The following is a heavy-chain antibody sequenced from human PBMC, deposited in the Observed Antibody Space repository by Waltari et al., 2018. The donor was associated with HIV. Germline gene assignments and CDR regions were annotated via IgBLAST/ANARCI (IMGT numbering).Heavy chain of an antibody. J-gene: IGHJ6*02. CDR2: IIPIFGSA. V-gene: IGHV1-69*01. CDR3: ARDASPVTHGDYYYFFAMDV. Sequence: QVQLVQSGAEGKKPGSSVKVSCKASGGTFSSYPISWVRQAPGQGLEWLGEIIPIFGSANYAQKFQGRVTITADESTSTAYMELRSLRSEDTAVYYCARDASPVTHGDYYYFFAMDVWGQGTTVTVSS. D-gene: IGHD3-10*01. CDR1: GGTFSSYP.